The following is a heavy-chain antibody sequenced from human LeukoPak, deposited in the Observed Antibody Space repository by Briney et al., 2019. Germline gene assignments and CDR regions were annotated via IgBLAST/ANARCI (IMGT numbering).Heavy chain of an antibody. CDR2: MNPNSGNT. CDR3: ARGGCSSTSCYRYYYYYYYMDV. CDR1: GYTFTSYD. D-gene: IGHD2-2*01. V-gene: IGHV1-8*01. J-gene: IGHJ6*03. Sequence: ASVKVSCKASGYTFTSYDINWVRQATGQGLEWMGLMNPNSGNTGYVQKFQGRVTMTRNTSISTAYMELNSLRSEDTAVYYCARGGCSSTSCYRYYYYYYYMDVWGKGTTVTVSS.